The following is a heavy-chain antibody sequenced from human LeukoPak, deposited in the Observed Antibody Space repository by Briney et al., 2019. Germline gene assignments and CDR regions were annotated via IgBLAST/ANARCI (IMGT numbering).Heavy chain of an antibody. Sequence: SLRLSCAASGFTFDDYAMHWVRPAPGKGLEWVSGISWNSGSIGYADSVKGRFTISRDNAKNSLYLQMNSLRAEDMALYYCAKDYYYDSSVADGDAFDIWGQGTMVTASS. CDR1: GFTFDDYA. J-gene: IGHJ3*02. CDR2: ISWNSGSI. CDR3: AKDYYYDSSVADGDAFDI. D-gene: IGHD3-22*01. V-gene: IGHV3-9*03.